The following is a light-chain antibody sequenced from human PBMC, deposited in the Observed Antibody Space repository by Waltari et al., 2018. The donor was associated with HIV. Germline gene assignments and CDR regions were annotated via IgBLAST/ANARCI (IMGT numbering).Light chain of an antibody. CDR2: WAS. CDR1: QSVLYTSNNKNY. CDR3: QQYFTTHWT. Sequence: DIVMTQSPDSLAVSLGERATINCKSSQSVLYTSNNKNYLAGYQQKPGQPPKKLIYWASTRESGVPDRFSGSGSGTDFTLTISSLQAEDVAVYYCQQYFTTHWTFGQGTKVEIK. J-gene: IGKJ1*01. V-gene: IGKV4-1*01.